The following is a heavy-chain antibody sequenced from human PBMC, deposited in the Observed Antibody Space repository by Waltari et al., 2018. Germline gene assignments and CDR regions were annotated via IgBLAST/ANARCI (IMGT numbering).Heavy chain of an antibody. D-gene: IGHD3-10*01. CDR3: ARERGHGSGSYYNSRDAFDI. CDR2: ISAYNGNT. CDR1: GYTFTSYG. J-gene: IGHJ3*02. Sequence: QVQLVQSGAEVKKPGASVKVSCKASGYTFTSYGISWVRQAPGQGLEWMGWISAYNGNTNYAQKRQGRVTMTTDTSPSTAYMELRSLRSDDTAVYYCARERGHGSGSYYNSRDAFDIWGQGTMVTVSS. V-gene: IGHV1-18*01.